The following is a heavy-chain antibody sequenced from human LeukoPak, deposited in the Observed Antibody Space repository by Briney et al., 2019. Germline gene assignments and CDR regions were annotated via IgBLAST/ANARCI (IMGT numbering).Heavy chain of an antibody. J-gene: IGHJ4*02. CDR1: GGSISSSSYY. CDR2: IHYSGST. CDR3: ARASTYYYDSSGWFDY. Sequence: PSETLSPTCTVSGGSISSSSYYWGWLRQPPGKGLEWIGSIHYSGSTYYNPSLKSRVTISVDTSKNQFSLKLSSVTAADTAVYYCARASTYYYDSSGWFDYWGQGTLVTVSS. V-gene: IGHV4-39*07. D-gene: IGHD3-22*01.